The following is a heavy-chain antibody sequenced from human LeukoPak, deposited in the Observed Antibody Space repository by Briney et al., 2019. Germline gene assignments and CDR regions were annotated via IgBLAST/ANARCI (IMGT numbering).Heavy chain of an antibody. D-gene: IGHD5-18*01. CDR2: ISSSSSYI. CDR1: GFTFSSYR. J-gene: IGHJ4*02. V-gene: IGHV3-21*01. Sequence: PGGSLRLSCAASGFTFSSYRMTWVRQAPGKGLEWVSSISSSSSYIYYADSVKGRFTISRDNAKNSLYLQMNSLRAEDTAVYYCARDTAMAREVDYWGQGTLVTVSS. CDR3: ARDTAMAREVDY.